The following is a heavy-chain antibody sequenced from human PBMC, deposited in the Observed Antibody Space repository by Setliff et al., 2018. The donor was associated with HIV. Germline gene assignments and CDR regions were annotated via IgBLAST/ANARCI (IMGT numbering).Heavy chain of an antibody. J-gene: IGHJ3*02. CDR3: ARSLYDSSMNVI. D-gene: IGHD3-22*01. V-gene: IGHV3-21*01. CDR1: GFDFTSYT. Sequence: GESLKISCAASGFDFTSYTMTWVRQAPGKGLEWVASISPGGSFMYYGDSIQGRFTISRDDAKSSLYLQMNSLRAEDTAVYYCARSLYDSSMNVIWGQGTMVTVSS. CDR2: ISPGGSFM.